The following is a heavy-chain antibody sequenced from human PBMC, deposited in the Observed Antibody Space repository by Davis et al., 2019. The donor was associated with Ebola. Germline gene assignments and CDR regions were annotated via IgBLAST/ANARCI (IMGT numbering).Heavy chain of an antibody. CDR1: GFTFSDYY. Sequence: GGSLRLSCAASGFTFSDYYMSWIRQAPGKGLEWVSYISSSSSYTNYADSVKGRFTISRDNAQNSLNLHMNSLRAEDTAVYYCARGARQLDFDYWGQGTLVTVSS. CDR3: ARGARQLDFDY. J-gene: IGHJ4*02. CDR2: ISSSSSYT. V-gene: IGHV3-11*06. D-gene: IGHD6-13*01.